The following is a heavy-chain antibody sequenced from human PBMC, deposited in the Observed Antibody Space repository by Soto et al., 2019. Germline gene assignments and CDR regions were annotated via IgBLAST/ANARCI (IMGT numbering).Heavy chain of an antibody. Sequence: TSETLSLTCTVSGGSISSSSYYWAWIRQAPGRGLEWIGSVYYTGSTYYSPSFEGRVAISVGTSKNEFFLTLTSVTASDTAVYFCASHSWYLGDNFFRPWGQGTLVTVSS. D-gene: IGHD6-13*01. J-gene: IGHJ5*02. CDR1: GGSISSSSYY. V-gene: IGHV4-39*01. CDR3: ASHSWYLGDNFFRP. CDR2: VYYTGST.